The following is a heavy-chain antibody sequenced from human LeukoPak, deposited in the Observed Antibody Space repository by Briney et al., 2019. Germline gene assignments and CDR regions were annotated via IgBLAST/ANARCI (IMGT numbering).Heavy chain of an antibody. D-gene: IGHD3-10*01. CDR3: ARAPRAGVTPWFFDY. V-gene: IGHV4-59*12. CDR1: GDSISNSY. Sequence: SETLSLTCTVYGDSISNSYWSWIRQPPGKGLEWIGYMYYSGSTNYNPSLKSRVTISMDTSKNQFSLKLTSVTAADTAVYYCARAPRAGVTPWFFDYWGQGTLVAVSS. J-gene: IGHJ4*02. CDR2: MYYSGST.